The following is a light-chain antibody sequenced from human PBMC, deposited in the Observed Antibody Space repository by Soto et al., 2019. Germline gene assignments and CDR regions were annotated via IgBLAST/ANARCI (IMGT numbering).Light chain of an antibody. J-gene: IGLJ3*02. CDR2: EVS. V-gene: IGLV2-14*01. Sequence: QSALTQPASVSGSPGQSITISCTGTNSDVGAYIYVSWFQQHPGKAPKLIIFEVSNRPSGVSHRFSGSKSGNTASLTISGLQTEDEADYYCLSYTITSILVFGGGTKLTVL. CDR1: NSDVGAYIY. CDR3: LSYTITSILV.